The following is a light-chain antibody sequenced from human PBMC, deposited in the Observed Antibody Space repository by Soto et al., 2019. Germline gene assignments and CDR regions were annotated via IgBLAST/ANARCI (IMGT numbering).Light chain of an antibody. Sequence: DLQITHSPSTMSPSVLDRVTITCRASQSISNWLAWYQQKPGTAPKVLIYHASNLQSGVPSRFSGSGSGTEFTLTISSLQPDDFATYYCQQYNSYSFGQGTKVE. CDR3: QQYNSYS. CDR1: QSISNW. J-gene: IGKJ1*01. V-gene: IGKV1-5*01. CDR2: HAS.